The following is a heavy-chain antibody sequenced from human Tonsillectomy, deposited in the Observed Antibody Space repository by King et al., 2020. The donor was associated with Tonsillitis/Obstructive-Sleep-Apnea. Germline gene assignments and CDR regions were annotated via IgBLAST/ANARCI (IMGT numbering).Heavy chain of an antibody. CDR1: GFTLGDYP. J-gene: IGHJ4*02. Sequence: VQLVESGGGLVQPGRSLRLSCIASGFTLGDYPMSWVRQTPGKGLEWISFIRSKAYGGTTEYAASVKGRFTVSRDDSKSIAYLQMNSLKTEDTAVYYCARYWFSGWYGASGYWGQGTLVTVSS. V-gene: IGHV3-49*04. CDR3: ARYWFSGWYGASGY. CDR2: IRSKAYGGTT. D-gene: IGHD6-19*01.